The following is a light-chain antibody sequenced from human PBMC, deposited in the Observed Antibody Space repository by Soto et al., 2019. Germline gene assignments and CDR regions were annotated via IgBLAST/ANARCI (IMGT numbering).Light chain of an antibody. J-gene: IGKJ1*01. CDR2: KAS. V-gene: IGKV1-5*03. CDR3: QHYNSYSEA. Sequence: DIQMTEAYGKRLDPEGGRVTITRRASQSISSWLAWYQQKPGKAPKLLIYKASTLKSGVPSRFSGSGSGTEFTLTISSLQPDDFATYYCQHYNSYSEAFGHGTKVDIK. CDR1: QSISSW.